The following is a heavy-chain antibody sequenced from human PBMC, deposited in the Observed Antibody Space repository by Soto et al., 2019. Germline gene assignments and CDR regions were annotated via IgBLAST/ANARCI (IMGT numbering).Heavy chain of an antibody. CDR1: GGTFSSYT. J-gene: IGHJ4*02. CDR3: ARSTTGTTGDPFDY. CDR2: IIPILGIA. Sequence: VQLVQSGAEVKKPGSSVKVSCKASGGTFSSYTISWVRQAPGQGLEWMGRIIPILGIANYAQKFQGRVTITADKSTSTAYMELSSLRSEDTAVYYCARSTTGTTGDPFDYWGQGTLVTVSS. V-gene: IGHV1-69*02. D-gene: IGHD1-1*01.